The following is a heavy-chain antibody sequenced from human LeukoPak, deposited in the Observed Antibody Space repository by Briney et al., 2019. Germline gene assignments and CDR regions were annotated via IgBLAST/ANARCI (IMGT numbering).Heavy chain of an antibody. V-gene: IGHV4-34*01. D-gene: IGHD3-3*01. CDR2: INHSGST. CDR3: ARGHKAPDYDFWSGYYADKYYYYYYMDV. CDR1: GGSFSGYY. Sequence: SETLSLTCAVYGGSFSGYYWSWIRQPPGKGLEWIGEINHSGSTNYNPSLKSRVTISVDTSKNQFSLKLSSVTAADTAVYYCARGHKAPDYDFWSGYYADKYYYYYYMDVWGRGTTVTVSS. J-gene: IGHJ6*03.